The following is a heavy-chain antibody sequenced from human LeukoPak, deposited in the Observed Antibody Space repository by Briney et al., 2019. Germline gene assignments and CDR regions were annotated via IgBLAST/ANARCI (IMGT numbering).Heavy chain of an antibody. CDR3: ATLTYKYYYGMDV. J-gene: IGHJ6*02. D-gene: IGHD3-9*01. CDR1: GYTFTSYY. V-gene: IGHV1-2*02. Sequence: VKVSCKASGYTFTSYYMHWVRQAPGQGLEWMGWINPNSGGTNYAQKFQGRVTMTRDTSISTAYMELSRLRSDDTAVYYCATLTYKYYYGMDVWGQGTTVTVSS. CDR2: INPNSGGT.